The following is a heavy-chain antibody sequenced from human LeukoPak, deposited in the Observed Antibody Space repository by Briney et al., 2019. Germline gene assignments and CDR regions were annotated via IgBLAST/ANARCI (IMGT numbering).Heavy chain of an antibody. CDR3: ARHCLDFWSGYYGYWYFDL. CDR2: IYHSGST. V-gene: IGHV4-30-2*03. CDR1: GGSISSGGYS. Sequence: SSQTLSLTCAVSGGSISSGGYSWSWIRQPPGKGLEWIGYIYHSGSTYYNPSLKSRVTISVDTSKNQFSLKLSSVTAADTAVYYCARHCLDFWSGYYGYWYFDLWGRGTLVTVSS. J-gene: IGHJ2*01. D-gene: IGHD3-3*01.